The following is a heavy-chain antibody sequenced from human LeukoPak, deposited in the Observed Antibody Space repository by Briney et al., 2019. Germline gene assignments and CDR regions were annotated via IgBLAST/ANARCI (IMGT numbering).Heavy chain of an antibody. Sequence: VSVKVSCKASGYTFTSYGISWVRQAPGQGLEWMGWISAYNGNTNYAQKLQGRVTMTTDTSTSTAYMELRSLRSDDTAVYYCARDLAARPTNWFDPWGQGTLVTVSS. CDR2: ISAYNGNT. CDR3: ARDLAARPTNWFDP. J-gene: IGHJ5*02. V-gene: IGHV1-18*01. CDR1: GYTFTSYG. D-gene: IGHD6-6*01.